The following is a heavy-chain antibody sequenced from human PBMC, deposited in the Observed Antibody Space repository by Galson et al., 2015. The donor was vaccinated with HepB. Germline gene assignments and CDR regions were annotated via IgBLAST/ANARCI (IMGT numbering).Heavy chain of an antibody. J-gene: IGHJ3*02. CDR3: ARAGSSGPKTGAFDI. CDR1: GGSFSGYY. V-gene: IGHV4-30-2*01. D-gene: IGHD3-22*01. Sequence: TLSLTCAVYGGSFSGYYWSWIRQPPGKGLEWIGYIYHSGSTYYNPSLKSRVTISVDRSKNQFSLKLSSVTAADTAVYYCARAGSSGPKTGAFDIWGQGTMVTVSS. CDR2: IYHSGST.